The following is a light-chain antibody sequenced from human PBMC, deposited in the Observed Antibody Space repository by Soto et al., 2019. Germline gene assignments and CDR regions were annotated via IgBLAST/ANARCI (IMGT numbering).Light chain of an antibody. V-gene: IGLV2-14*01. CDR3: SSYISSSTYV. Sequence: QSALTQPASVSGSPGQSITISCTGTSSDIGRYNYVSWYQQYPGKAPKFMIYDVSNRPSGVSNRFSGSKSGNTAYLAISVLQAEDEADYYCSSYISSSTYVFGTGTKVT. J-gene: IGLJ1*01. CDR1: SSDIGRYNY. CDR2: DVS.